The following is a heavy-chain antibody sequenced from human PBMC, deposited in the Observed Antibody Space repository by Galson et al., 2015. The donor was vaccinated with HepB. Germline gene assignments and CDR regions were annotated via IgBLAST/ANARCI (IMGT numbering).Heavy chain of an antibody. CDR2: IIPLVGTA. V-gene: IGHV1-69*08. D-gene: IGHD3-10*01. CDR3: ARVNPAQATHYNGALDS. CDR1: GFTFSDYS. Sequence: SCAASGFTFSDYSMNWVRQAPGQGLEWMGRIIPLVGTAIYAQRFQGRVTITADKSTSTAYMEPSRLRSEDTAVYYCARVNPAQATHYNGALDSWGQGTLVTVSS. J-gene: IGHJ4*02.